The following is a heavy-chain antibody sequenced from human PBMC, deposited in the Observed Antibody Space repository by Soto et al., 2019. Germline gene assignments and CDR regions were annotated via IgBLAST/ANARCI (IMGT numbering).Heavy chain of an antibody. V-gene: IGHV3-74*01. J-gene: IGHJ4*02. CDR2: IYNDGRYT. D-gene: IGHD3-10*01. Sequence: VGSLRLSCAASGFIFKMYWMHWVRQSPGKGLVWISRIYNDGRYTDYADSVKGRFTISRDNVNDTLYLQMNNLRAEDSGLYYCTRGPRPISTGTGAYWGQGTQVTVSS. CDR3: TRGPRPISTGTGAY. CDR1: GFIFKMYW.